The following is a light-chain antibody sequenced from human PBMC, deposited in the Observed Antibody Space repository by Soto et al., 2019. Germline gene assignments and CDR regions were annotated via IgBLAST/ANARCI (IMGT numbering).Light chain of an antibody. J-gene: IGKJ1*01. V-gene: IGKV3D-15*01. Sequence: ERVLTQSPATRSLSPGERATRSWGASQSVSNNYLAWYQQKPGQAPRLLIYGASNRATGIPDRFSGNGSGTEFTLTIRSLKSEDFAVDYCQQYDNWPTFGQGTQVDIK. CDR3: QQYDNWPT. CDR1: QSVSNN. CDR2: GAS.